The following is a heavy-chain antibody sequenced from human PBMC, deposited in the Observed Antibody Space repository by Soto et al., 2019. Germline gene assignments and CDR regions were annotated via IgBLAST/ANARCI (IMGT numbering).Heavy chain of an antibody. CDR2: VFYSGSS. CDR1: GGSFSTYY. Sequence: SETLSLTCTVSGGSFSTYYWNWIRQPPGKGLEWIGYVFYSGSSNYNPSLKSRVTISVDTSKNQFSLKLSSVTAADTAVYYCARDTLTGYPLYYYYYGMDVWGQGTTVTVSS. J-gene: IGHJ6*02. CDR3: ARDTLTGYPLYYYYYGMDV. D-gene: IGHD3-9*01. V-gene: IGHV4-59*01.